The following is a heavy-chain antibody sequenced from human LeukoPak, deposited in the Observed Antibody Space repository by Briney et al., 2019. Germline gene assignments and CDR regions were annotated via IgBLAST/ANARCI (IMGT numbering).Heavy chain of an antibody. D-gene: IGHD2-2*01. CDR3: ARGSSTSVARIDY. CDR1: GGSFSGCY. V-gene: IGHV4-34*01. Sequence: PSETLCLTCAVYGGSFSGCYWSWIRQPPGKGLEWIGEINHSGSTNYNPSLKSRVTISVDTSKNQFSLKLSSVTAADTAVYYCARGSSTSVARIDYWGQGTLVTVSS. J-gene: IGHJ4*02. CDR2: INHSGST.